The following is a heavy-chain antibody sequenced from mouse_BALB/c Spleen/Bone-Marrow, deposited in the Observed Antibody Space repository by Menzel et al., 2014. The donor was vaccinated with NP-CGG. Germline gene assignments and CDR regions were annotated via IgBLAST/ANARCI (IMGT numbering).Heavy chain of an antibody. CDR2: INPSNGRT. Sequence: QVQLQQPGAELVKPGAPVKLSCKASGYTFTSYWMHWVKQRPGQGLEWIGEINPSNGRTNYNEKFKSKATLTVDKSSSTAYMQLSSLTSEDSAVYYCARCYYGNYFDYWGQGTTLTVSS. D-gene: IGHD2-1*01. CDR1: GYTFTSYW. CDR3: ARCYYGNYFDY. J-gene: IGHJ2*01. V-gene: IGHV1S81*02.